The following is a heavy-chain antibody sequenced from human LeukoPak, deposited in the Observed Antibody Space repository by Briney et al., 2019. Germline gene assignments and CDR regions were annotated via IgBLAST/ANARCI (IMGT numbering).Heavy chain of an antibody. V-gene: IGHV3-7*01. Sequence: GGSLRLSCAASGFTFSSYWMSWVRQAPGKGLEWVANIKPDGSEKYYVDSVKGRFTISRDNAKNSLYLQMNSLRAEDTAVYYCARTYYYDSSGPRAFDIWGQGTMVTVSS. D-gene: IGHD3-22*01. J-gene: IGHJ3*02. CDR3: ARTYYYDSSGPRAFDI. CDR2: IKPDGSEK. CDR1: GFTFSSYW.